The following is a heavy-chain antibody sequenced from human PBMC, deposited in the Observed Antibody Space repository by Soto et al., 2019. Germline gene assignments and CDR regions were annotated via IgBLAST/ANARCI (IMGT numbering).Heavy chain of an antibody. CDR1: GASLPTSGYY. CDR3: ARPLSGTTSPPNV. D-gene: IGHD1-7*01. CDR2: FSSTGRP. V-gene: IGHV4-39*01. Sequence: QSQLQESGPGLVKPSEPLSLPCTVSGASLPTSGYYCVWIRQPPGQRLEWIGSFSSTGRPYYNPSIKTRVPISADTSKNQVSLKVSSVTAADTAVYYCARPLSGTTSPPNVWGKGTTVTVSS. J-gene: IGHJ6*03.